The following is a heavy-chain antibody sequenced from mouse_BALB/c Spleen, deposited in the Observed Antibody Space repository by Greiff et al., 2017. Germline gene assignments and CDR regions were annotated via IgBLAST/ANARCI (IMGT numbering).Heavy chain of an antibody. D-gene: IGHD1-2*01. V-gene: IGHV2-2*02. CDR3: ARIHYPDLYAMDY. Sequence: QVQLQQSGPGLVQPSQSLSITCTVSGFSLTSYGVHWVRQSPGKGLEWLGVIWSGGSTDYNAAFISRLSISKDNSKSQVFFKMNSLQANDTAIYYCARIHYPDLYAMDYWGQGTSVTVSS. CDR2: IWSGGST. J-gene: IGHJ4*01. CDR1: GFSLTSYG.